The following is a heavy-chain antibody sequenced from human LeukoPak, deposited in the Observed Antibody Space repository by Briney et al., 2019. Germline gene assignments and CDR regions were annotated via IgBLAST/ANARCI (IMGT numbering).Heavy chain of an antibody. D-gene: IGHD6-19*01. CDR3: ARGGQGSSGWSDNFDY. V-gene: IGHV4-34*01. Sequence: SETLSLTCAVYGGSFSGYYWSWIRQPPGKGLEWIGEINHSGSTNYNPSLKSRVTISVDTSKNQFSLKLSSVTAADTAVYYCARGGQGSSGWSDNFDYWGQGTLVTVSS. CDR1: GGSFSGYY. J-gene: IGHJ4*02. CDR2: INHSGST.